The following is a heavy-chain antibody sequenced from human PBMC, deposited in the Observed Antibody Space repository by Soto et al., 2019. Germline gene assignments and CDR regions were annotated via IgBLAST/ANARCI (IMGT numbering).Heavy chain of an antibody. V-gene: IGHV1-69*13. CDR1: GGTFSSYA. CDR2: IIPIFGTA. D-gene: IGHD6-13*01. Sequence: SVKVSCKASGGTFSSYAISWVRQAPGQGLEWMGGIIPIFGTANYAQKFQGRVTITADESTSTAYMELSSLRSEDTAVYYCARCAAAGTYYYYGMAVSGQRTTVTVSS. J-gene: IGHJ6*02. CDR3: ARCAAAGTYYYYGMAV.